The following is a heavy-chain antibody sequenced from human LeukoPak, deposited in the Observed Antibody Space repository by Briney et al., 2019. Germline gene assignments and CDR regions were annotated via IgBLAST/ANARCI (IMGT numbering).Heavy chain of an antibody. V-gene: IGHV1-2*02. CDR1: GYTFTGYY. Sequence: ASVKVSCKASGYTFTGYYMHWVRQAPGQGLEWMGWINPNGGGTNYAQKFQGRVTMTRDTSISTAYMELSRLRSDDTAVYYCARAIEYSSSPLFDYWGQGTLVTVSS. J-gene: IGHJ4*02. D-gene: IGHD6-6*01. CDR2: INPNGGGT. CDR3: ARAIEYSSSPLFDY.